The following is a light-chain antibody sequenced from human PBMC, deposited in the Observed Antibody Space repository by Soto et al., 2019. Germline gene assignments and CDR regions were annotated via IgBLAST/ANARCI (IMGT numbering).Light chain of an antibody. J-gene: IGKJ5*01. CDR1: QSISTW. CDR2: DAS. Sequence: DIQMTQSPSTLSASVGDAVTITCRASQSISTWLAWYQQKPGKAPNLLIYDASTLESGVPSRFSGSGSGTDFTLTISSLQPEDFGTYYCQQAISFPITFGQGTRLEIK. V-gene: IGKV1-12*01. CDR3: QQAISFPIT.